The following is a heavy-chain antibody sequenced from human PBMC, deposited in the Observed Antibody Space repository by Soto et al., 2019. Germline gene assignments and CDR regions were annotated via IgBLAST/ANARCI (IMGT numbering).Heavy chain of an antibody. J-gene: IGHJ5*02. CDR2: IYYSGST. Sequence: PSETLSLTCTVSGGSISSSSYYWGWIRQPPGKGLEWIGSIYYSGSTYYNPSLKSRVTISVDTSKNQFSLKLSSVTAADTAVYYCASKTNPSPLLWFGQGETWFDPWGQGTLVTVSS. CDR1: GGSISSSSYY. D-gene: IGHD3-10*01. CDR3: ASKTNPSPLLWFGQGETWFDP. V-gene: IGHV4-39*01.